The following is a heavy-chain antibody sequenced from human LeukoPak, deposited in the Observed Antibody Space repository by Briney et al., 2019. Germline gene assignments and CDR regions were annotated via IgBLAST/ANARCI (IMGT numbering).Heavy chain of an antibody. Sequence: SETLSLTCTVSGGSISSGSYYWSWIRQPAGKGLEWIGRIYTSGSTNYNPSLKSRVTISVDTSKNQFSLKLSSVTAADTAVYYCARVCIVVVPAAQYYYYMDVWGKGTTVTISS. V-gene: IGHV4-61*02. D-gene: IGHD2-2*01. CDR3: ARVCIVVVPAAQYYYYMDV. CDR1: GGSISSGSYY. J-gene: IGHJ6*03. CDR2: IYTSGST.